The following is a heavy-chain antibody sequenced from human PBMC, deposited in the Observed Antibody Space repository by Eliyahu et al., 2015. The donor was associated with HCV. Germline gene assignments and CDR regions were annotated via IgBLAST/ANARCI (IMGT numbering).Heavy chain of an antibody. CDR1: GFXFSXXP. Sequence: EVQLLESGGGLVQPGGSLRLSCAASGFXFSXXPXXWVRQAPGKGLWWVSAISGSGGSTYYADSVKGRFTISRDNSKNTLYLQMNSLRAEDTAVYYCAKVALSITIFGVVPLVFDYWGQGTLVTVSS. CDR3: AKVALSITIFGVVPLVFDY. V-gene: IGHV3-23*01. D-gene: IGHD3-3*01. CDR2: ISGSGGST. J-gene: IGHJ4*02.